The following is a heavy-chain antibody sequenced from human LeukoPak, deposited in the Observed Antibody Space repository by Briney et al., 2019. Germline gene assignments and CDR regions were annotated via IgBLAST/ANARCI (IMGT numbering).Heavy chain of an antibody. CDR3: TRGSSGRRDD. CDR1: GYTFTSCD. V-gene: IGHV1-8*01. D-gene: IGHD6-19*01. Sequence: ASVKVSCKASGYTFTSCDINWVRQATGQGLEWMGWMNPNSGNTGYGQSFQGRITMTRDISIGTAYMELSNLTSEDTAIYYCTRGSSGRRDDWGQGTLVTVSA. CDR2: MNPNSGNT. J-gene: IGHJ4*02.